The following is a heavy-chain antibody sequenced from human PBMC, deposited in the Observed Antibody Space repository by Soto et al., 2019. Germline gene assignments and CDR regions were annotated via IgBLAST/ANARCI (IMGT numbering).Heavy chain of an antibody. D-gene: IGHD3-10*01. V-gene: IGHV3-30-3*01. J-gene: IGHJ6*02. CDR1: ALTFSRYA. CDR2: ISYDGSNK. Sequence: QVQLVESGGGVVQPGRSLRLSFAASALTFSRYAMHWVRQAPGKGLEWLKVISYDGSNKYYADSVKGRFTFSRDNSKNKLYLQMISLGAEATAVYYCARDRVHDYGSWSYGMDVWGQGTTVTVSS. CDR3: ARDRVHDYGSWSYGMDV.